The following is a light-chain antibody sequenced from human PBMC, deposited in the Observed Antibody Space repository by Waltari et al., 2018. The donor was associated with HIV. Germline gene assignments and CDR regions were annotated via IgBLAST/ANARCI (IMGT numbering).Light chain of an antibody. V-gene: IGLV3-25*03. CDR2: KDT. Sequence: SYELTQPPSVSVSPGQTARNNCSGAALTTQYAYWYHQKPGQAPVLLIYKDTERPSGIPERFSGSSSGTTVTLTISGVQAEDEADYYCQSADSSGTWVFGGGTKLTVL. J-gene: IGLJ3*02. CDR3: QSADSSGTWV. CDR1: ALTTQY.